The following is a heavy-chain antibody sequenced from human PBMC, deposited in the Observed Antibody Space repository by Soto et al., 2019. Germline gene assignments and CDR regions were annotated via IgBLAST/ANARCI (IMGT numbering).Heavy chain of an antibody. CDR3: ARAYSSSSEGPGYYYYGMDV. D-gene: IGHD6-6*01. V-gene: IGHV1-69*13. CDR1: GGTFSSYA. J-gene: IGHJ6*02. Sequence: GASVKVSCKASGGTFSSYAISWVRQAPGQGLEWMGGIIPIFGTANYAQKFQGRVTITADESTSTAYMELSSLRSEDTAVYYGARAYSSSSEGPGYYYYGMDVWGQGTTVTVS. CDR2: IIPIFGTA.